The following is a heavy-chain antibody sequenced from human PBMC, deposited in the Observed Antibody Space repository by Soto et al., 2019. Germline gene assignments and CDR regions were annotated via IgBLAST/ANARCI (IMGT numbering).Heavy chain of an antibody. Sequence: VQLVQSGAEVKKPGSSVKVSCKASGGTFSDTVISWVRQAPGQGLEWMGGITAIFGTLTPNDAQKFQGRVTITADESASTAYMELSSLRSDDTALYYCAAGIEVAFDSWGPGTLVTVSS. J-gene: IGHJ5*01. CDR3: AAGIEVAFDS. V-gene: IGHV1-69*01. CDR2: ITAIFGTLTP. CDR1: GGTFSDTV. D-gene: IGHD5-12*01.